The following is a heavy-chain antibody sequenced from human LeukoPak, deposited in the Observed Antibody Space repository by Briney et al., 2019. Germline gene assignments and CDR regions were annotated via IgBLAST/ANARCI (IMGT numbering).Heavy chain of an antibody. V-gene: IGHV3-30*02. CDR3: ARDLRQSGYAFDI. CDR2: IRYDGNNK. J-gene: IGHJ3*02. CDR1: GFIFNTYV. Sequence: PRGSLRLSCAASGFIFNTYVMHWVRQAPGKGLEWLAFIRYDGNNKNYADSVKGRFTISRDNSKNTLYLQMNSLRAEDTAVYYCARDLRQSGYAFDIWGQGTMVTVSS.